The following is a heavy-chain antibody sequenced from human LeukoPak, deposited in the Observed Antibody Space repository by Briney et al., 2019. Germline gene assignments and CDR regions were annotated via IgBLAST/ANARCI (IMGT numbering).Heavy chain of an antibody. J-gene: IGHJ4*02. D-gene: IGHD4-17*01. Sequence: GGSLRLSCAASGFTFSSYAMSWVRQAPGKGLEWVSAISGSGGSIYYADSVKGRFTISRDNSKNTLYLQMNSLRAEDTAVYYCAKVSSQQTTVTTNFDYWGQGTPVTVSS. CDR3: AKVSSQQTTVTTNFDY. V-gene: IGHV3-23*01. CDR2: ISGSGGSI. CDR1: GFTFSSYA.